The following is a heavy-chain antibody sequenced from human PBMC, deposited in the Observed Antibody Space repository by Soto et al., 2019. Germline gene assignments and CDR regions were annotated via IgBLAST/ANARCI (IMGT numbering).Heavy chain of an antibody. J-gene: IGHJ4*02. CDR2: MSNTGSTI. D-gene: IGHD5-12*01. V-gene: IGHV3-11*01. CDR3: ARGGYDGYTIY. CDR1: GFTFSDYY. Sequence: LRLSCAASGFTFSDYYMSWIRQAPGKGLEWVSYMSNTGSTIYYADSVKGRFTISRDNAKNSLYLQMNSLRAEDTAVYYCARGGYDGYTIYWGQGTLVTVSS.